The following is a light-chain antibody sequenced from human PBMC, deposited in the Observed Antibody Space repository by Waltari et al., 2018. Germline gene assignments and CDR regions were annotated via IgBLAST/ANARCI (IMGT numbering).Light chain of an antibody. V-gene: IGLV1-40*01. CDR2: GST. CDR1: GSNIGGGYD. J-gene: IGLJ3*02. CDR3: QSYDTSLSVV. Sequence: HSVLTQPPSVSGAPGQRVTISCTGSGSNIGGGYDVPWYQQLPRAAPKLLIYGSTTRPLGVPDRFFGSTSGTSASLTITGLQAEDEADYYCQSYDTSLSVVFGGGTKLTVL.